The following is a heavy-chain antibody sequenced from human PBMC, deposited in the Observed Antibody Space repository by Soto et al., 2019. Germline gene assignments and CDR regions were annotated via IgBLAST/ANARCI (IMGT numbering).Heavy chain of an antibody. CDR3: ARPNWGAPYYGMDV. CDR1: GYSFTSYW. V-gene: IGHV5-10-1*01. CDR2: IDPSDSYT. Sequence: PGESLKISCKGAGYSFTSYWISWVRQMPGKGLEWMGRIDPSDSYTNYSPSFQGHVTISADKSISTAYLQWSSLKASDTAMYYCARPNWGAPYYGMDVWGQGTTVTVCS. J-gene: IGHJ6*02. D-gene: IGHD7-27*01.